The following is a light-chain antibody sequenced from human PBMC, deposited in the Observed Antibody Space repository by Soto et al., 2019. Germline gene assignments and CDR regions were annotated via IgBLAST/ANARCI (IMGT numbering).Light chain of an antibody. CDR1: QSVLYSSTNKNY. CDR3: QHYYSTPPT. J-gene: IGKJ1*01. CDR2: WAS. Sequence: DIVMTQSPDSLAVSLGERATINCKSSQSVLYSSTNKNYLAWFQQKPGQPPKLLIYWASTRESGVPDRFSGSGSGTDFTLTISSLQAEDVAVYYCQHYYSTPPTLGQGTKVEIK. V-gene: IGKV4-1*01.